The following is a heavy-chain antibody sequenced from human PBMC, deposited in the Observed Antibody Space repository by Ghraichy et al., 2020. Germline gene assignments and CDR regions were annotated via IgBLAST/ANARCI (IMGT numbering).Heavy chain of an antibody. V-gene: IGHV1-18*01. Sequence: SEKVSCKASGYTFASYGISWVRQAPGQGLEWMGWISAYNGNTNYAQKLQGRVTMTTDTSTSTASMELRSLRSDDTAVYYCARSILGATGYFDYWGQGTLVTVSS. CDR2: ISAYNGNT. CDR1: GYTFASYG. CDR3: ARSILGATGYFDY. D-gene: IGHD1-26*01. J-gene: IGHJ4*02.